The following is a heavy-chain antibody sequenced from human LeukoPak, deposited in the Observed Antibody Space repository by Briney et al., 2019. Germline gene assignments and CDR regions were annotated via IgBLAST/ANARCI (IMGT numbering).Heavy chain of an antibody. CDR1: GFTFSDYY. CDR2: ISSSGSTI. J-gene: IGHJ5*02. D-gene: IGHD2-8*01. Sequence: GGSLRLSCAASGFTFSDYYMSWIRQAPGKGLEWVSYISSSGSTIYYADSVKGRFTISRDNAKNSLYLQMNSLRAEDTAVYYCARAHCTNGVCPNWFDPWGQGTLVTVSS. CDR3: ARAHCTNGVCPNWFDP. V-gene: IGHV3-11*04.